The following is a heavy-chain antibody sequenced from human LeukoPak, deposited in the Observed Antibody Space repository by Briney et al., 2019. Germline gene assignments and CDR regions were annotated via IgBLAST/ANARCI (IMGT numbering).Heavy chain of an antibody. J-gene: IGHJ4*02. CDR2: IYSGGST. Sequence: GGTLRLSCAASGFTFSSHGMSWVRQAPGKGLEWASVIYSGGSTYYADSVKGRFTISRDNSKNTLYLQMNSLRAEDTALYYCARGHRPGYEDAAVDYWGQGTLVTVSS. CDR3: ARGHRPGYEDAAVDY. CDR1: GFTFSSHG. V-gene: IGHV3-53*01. D-gene: IGHD2-2*01.